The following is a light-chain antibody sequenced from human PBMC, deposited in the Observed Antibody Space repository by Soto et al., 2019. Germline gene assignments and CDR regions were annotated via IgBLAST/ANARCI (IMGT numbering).Light chain of an antibody. J-gene: IGLJ2*01. CDR1: SSNIGSNT. V-gene: IGLV1-44*01. CDR3: AAWDDSLNGVV. CDR2: NNN. Sequence: QSVLTQPPSASGTPGQRVTISCSGSSSNIGSNTVNWYRHLPGTAPKLLIYNNNRRPSGVPDRFSGSKSGTSASLAISGLQSGDEADYYCAAWDDSLNGVVFGGGTKLTVL.